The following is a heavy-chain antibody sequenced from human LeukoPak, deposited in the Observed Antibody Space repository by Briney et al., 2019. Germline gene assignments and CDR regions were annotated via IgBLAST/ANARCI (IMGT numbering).Heavy chain of an antibody. J-gene: IGHJ5*02. CDR3: ARFTGRGFDP. CDR1: GYTFTNYA. CDR2: ISAYNYTT. V-gene: IGHV1-18*01. Sequence: ASVKVSCKSSGYTFTNYAVSWLRQAPGQGLEWMGWISAYNYTTNYAQKFQGRDTITRNNSISTAYMELSSLRSEDTAVYYCARFTGRGFDPWGQGTLVTVSS. D-gene: IGHD1-1*01.